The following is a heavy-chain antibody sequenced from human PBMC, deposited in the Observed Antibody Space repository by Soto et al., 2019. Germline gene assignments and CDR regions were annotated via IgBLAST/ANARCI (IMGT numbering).Heavy chain of an antibody. CDR3: ARAWLRYFDWLSRFDP. CDR1: GGSFSGYY. J-gene: IGHJ5*02. CDR2: INHSGST. V-gene: IGHV4-34*01. D-gene: IGHD3-9*01. Sequence: SETLSLTCAVYGGSFSGYYWSWIRQPPGKGLEWIGEINHSGSTNYNPSPKSRVTISVDTSKNQFSLKLSSVTAADTAVYYCARAWLRYFDWLSRFDPWGQGTLVTVSS.